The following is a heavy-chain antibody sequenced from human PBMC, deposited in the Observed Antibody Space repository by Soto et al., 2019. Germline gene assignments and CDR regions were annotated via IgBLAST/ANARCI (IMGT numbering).Heavy chain of an antibody. CDR3: ARDRAPGYSSAYSDAFDI. Sequence: QVPLVQSGAEVKKPGASVKVSCKASGYTFTSYAITWVRQAPGQGLEWMGWISAYNGNTNYAQKFQGRVTMTTDTTTSTAHMDLRSLRSDDTAVYYCARDRAPGYSSAYSDAFDIWGQGTMVTVSS. CDR1: GYTFTSYA. CDR2: ISAYNGNT. V-gene: IGHV1-18*01. D-gene: IGHD3-22*01. J-gene: IGHJ3*02.